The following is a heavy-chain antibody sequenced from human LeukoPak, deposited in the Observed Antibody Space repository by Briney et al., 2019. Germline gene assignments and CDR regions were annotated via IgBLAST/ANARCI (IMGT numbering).Heavy chain of an antibody. J-gene: IGHJ4*02. CDR1: GFTFSSYA. CDR2: ISYDGSNK. V-gene: IGHV3-30-3*01. D-gene: IGHD2-2*01. Sequence: GGSLRLSCAASGFTFSSYAMHWVRQAPGKGLEWVAVISYDGSNKYYADSVKGRFTISRDNSKNTLYLQMNSLGAEDTAVYYCAREYCSSTSCYGLDYWGQGTLVTVSS. CDR3: AREYCSSTSCYGLDY.